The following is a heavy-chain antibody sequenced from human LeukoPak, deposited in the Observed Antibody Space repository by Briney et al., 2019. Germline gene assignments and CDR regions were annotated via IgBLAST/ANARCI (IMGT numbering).Heavy chain of an antibody. CDR3: ARDGSNTYYYDSSGYHFDY. J-gene: IGHJ4*02. Sequence: ASVKVSCKASGYTFTGYYMHWVRQAPGQGLEWMGIINPSGGSTSYAQKFQGRVTMTRDMSTSTVYMELSSLRSEDTAVYYCARDGSNTYYYDSSGYHFDYWGQRTLVTVSS. V-gene: IGHV1-46*01. CDR1: GYTFTGYY. CDR2: INPSGGST. D-gene: IGHD3-22*01.